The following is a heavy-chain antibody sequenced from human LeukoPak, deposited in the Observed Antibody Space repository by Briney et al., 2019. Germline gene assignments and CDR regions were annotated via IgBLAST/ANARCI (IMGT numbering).Heavy chain of an antibody. CDR1: GFTFSSYS. CDR3: ATALAAAGLLDF. Sequence: GRSLRLSCAASGFTFSSYSMNWVRQAPGKGLEWVSSISSSSSHIYYADSVKGRFTISRDNAKNTLDLQMISLRPEDAAVYYCATALAAAGLLDFWGQGTLVTVSS. V-gene: IGHV3-21*01. D-gene: IGHD6-13*01. CDR2: ISSSSSHI. J-gene: IGHJ4*02.